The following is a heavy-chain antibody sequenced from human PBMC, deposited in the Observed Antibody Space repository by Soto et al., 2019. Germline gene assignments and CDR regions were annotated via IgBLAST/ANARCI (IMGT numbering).Heavy chain of an antibody. V-gene: IGHV3-23*01. CDR2: VSASGLNT. CDR3: AKDRPRRPSGYVFDY. D-gene: IGHD5-18*01. CDR1: GFTFSTYA. J-gene: IGHJ4*02. Sequence: EVQLLEAGGKLVQPGGSLTLSCAASGFTFSTYAMAWVRQAPGKGLGWVSGVSASGLNTAYADPVKGRFYISRDNSKNTVSLHMNSLRAEGTALYYCAKDRPRRPSGYVFDYWGQGMPVTVSS.